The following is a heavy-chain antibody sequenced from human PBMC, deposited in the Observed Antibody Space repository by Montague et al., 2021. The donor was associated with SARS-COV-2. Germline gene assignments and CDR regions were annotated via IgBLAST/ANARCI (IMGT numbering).Heavy chain of an antibody. CDR1: GYSISSGYY. CDR2: ISYIGKT. Sequence: SETLSLTCSVSGYSISSGYYWGWIRQPPGKGLEWVGCISYIGKTYYSPSLKSRLTISLDSSKNQFSLQARSVTAADTAVYYCARDGSLRFEILIGPRHYYYGMDVWGQGTTVTVSS. D-gene: IGHD3-9*01. V-gene: IGHV4-38-2*02. J-gene: IGHJ6*02. CDR3: ARDGSLRFEILIGPRHYYYGMDV.